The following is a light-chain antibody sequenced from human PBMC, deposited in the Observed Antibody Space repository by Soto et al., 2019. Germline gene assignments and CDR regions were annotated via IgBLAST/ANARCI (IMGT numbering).Light chain of an antibody. CDR1: QDIRSD. V-gene: IGKV1-39*01. CDR3: QQSYSTPPWT. J-gene: IGKJ1*01. Sequence: IQLTQSPSSLSASVGDRVTITSRAGQDIRSDLGWYQHKPGKAPRLLIHAASSLQSGVPSRFSGSASGTDFTLTISSLQPEDFATYFCQQSYSTPPWTFGQGTKVDIK. CDR2: AAS.